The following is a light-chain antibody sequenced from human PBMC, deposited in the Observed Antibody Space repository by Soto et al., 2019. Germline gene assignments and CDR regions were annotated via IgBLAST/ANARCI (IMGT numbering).Light chain of an antibody. CDR3: QDFDSPQWT. J-gene: IGKJ1*01. Sequence: VLTQSPDTLSWSPGDRAPLSCRANQRASRQYLSWYQQRPGQPPRLLIYSVSMRADGIPDRFSGSGSGSEFTLTINRLEPEDFAVYYCQDFDSPQWTFGQGTKIEN. V-gene: IGKV3-20*01. CDR1: QRASRQY. CDR2: SVS.